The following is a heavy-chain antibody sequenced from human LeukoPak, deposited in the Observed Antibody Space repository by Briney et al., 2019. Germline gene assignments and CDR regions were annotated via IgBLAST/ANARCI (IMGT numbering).Heavy chain of an antibody. V-gene: IGHV3-30-3*01. J-gene: IGHJ6*03. D-gene: IGHD3-16*01. CDR1: GFTFSNYV. CDR3: AGGPPSHSMDF. Sequence: PGGSLRLSCEASGFTFSNYVIHWVRQAPGKGLEWLAVISYDGINKYYADSVKGRFTISRDHSKTTVDLQMDSLGGADTAVYYCAGGPPSHSMDFWDRGPRLTVS. CDR2: ISYDGINK.